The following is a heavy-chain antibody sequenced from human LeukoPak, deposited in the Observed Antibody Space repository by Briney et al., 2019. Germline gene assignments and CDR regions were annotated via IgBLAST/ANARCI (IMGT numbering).Heavy chain of an antibody. V-gene: IGHV3-21*01. D-gene: IGHD2-15*01. CDR2: ISSSSSYI. J-gene: IGHJ4*02. CDR1: GFTFSSYS. Sequence: GGSLRLSCAASGFTFSSYSMNWVRQAPGKGLEWVSSISSSSSYIYYADSVKGRFTISRDNAKNSLYLQMNSLRAEDTAVYYCEVGLGYCCGGSCNRPLLGGQGTLVTVSS. CDR3: EVGLGYCCGGSCNRPLL.